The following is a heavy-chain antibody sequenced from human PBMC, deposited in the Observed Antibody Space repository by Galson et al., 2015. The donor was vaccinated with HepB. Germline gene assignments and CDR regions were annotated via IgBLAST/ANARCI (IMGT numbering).Heavy chain of an antibody. V-gene: IGHV3-73*01. CDR1: GFTLSGST. Sequence: SLRLSCAAFGFTLSGSTVHWVRQASGKGLEWVGRIRSKANSYATAYGASVKGRFTISRDDSKNTAYLQMNSLKTEDTALYYCTSAYFDYYGMDIWGQGTTVTVSS. D-gene: IGHD3-10*01. CDR3: TSAYFDYYGMDI. CDR2: IRSKANSYAT. J-gene: IGHJ6*02.